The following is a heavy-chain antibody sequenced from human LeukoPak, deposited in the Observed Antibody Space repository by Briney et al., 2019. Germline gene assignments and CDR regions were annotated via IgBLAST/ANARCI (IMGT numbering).Heavy chain of an antibody. V-gene: IGHV4-31*03. CDR1: GGSINSGGYY. CDR3: AIKDTAMVTAYIDY. Sequence: SETLSLTCTVSGGSINSGGYYWSWIRQHPGKGLEWIGYIYYSGSTYYNPSLKSRVTISVDTSKNQFSLKLSSVTAADTAVYYCAIKDTAMVTAYIDYWGQGTLVTVSS. D-gene: IGHD5-18*01. J-gene: IGHJ4*02. CDR2: IYYSGST.